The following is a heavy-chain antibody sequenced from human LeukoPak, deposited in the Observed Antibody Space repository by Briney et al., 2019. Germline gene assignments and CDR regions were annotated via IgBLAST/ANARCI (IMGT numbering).Heavy chain of an antibody. CDR3: ARAVGCSGGRCFSGRNHDASDI. D-gene: IGHD2-15*01. V-gene: IGHV3-33*01. Sequence: GRSLRLSCAASGFTFSSYGMHWVRQAPGKGLEWVAVIWYDGSNKYYADSVKGRFTISRDNSKNTLYLQMNSLRAEDTAVYYCARAVGCSGGRCFSGRNHDASDIWGQGTMVTVSS. CDR2: IWYDGSNK. CDR1: GFTFSSYG. J-gene: IGHJ3*02.